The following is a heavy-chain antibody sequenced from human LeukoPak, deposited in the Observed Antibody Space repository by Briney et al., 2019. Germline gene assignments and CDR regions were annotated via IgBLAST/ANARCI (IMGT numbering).Heavy chain of an antibody. D-gene: IGHD6-19*01. CDR2: TSGSGRSI. J-gene: IGHJ4*02. V-gene: IGHV3-23*01. Sequence: GGSLRLSCAASGFTFSSYAMSWVRQAPGKGLEWVSGTSGSGRSIHYADSVRGRFTISRDNSKNTLYLQMNSLRADDTAVYYCAKDMNSWRDGSGLGDYFDYWGQGTLVTVSS. CDR3: AKDMNSWRDGSGLGDYFDY. CDR1: GFTFSSYA.